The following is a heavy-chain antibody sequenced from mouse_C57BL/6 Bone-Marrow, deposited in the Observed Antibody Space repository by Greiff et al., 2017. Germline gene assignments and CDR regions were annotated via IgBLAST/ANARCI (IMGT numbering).Heavy chain of an antibody. CDR3: ARQLRLRYFDY. J-gene: IGHJ2*01. CDR2: IDPSDSET. Sequence: VQLQQSGAELVRPGSSVKLSCKASGYTFTSYWMHWVKQRPIQGLEWIGNIDPSDSETPYNQKFKDKATLTVDKSSSTAYMQLSSLTSEDSAVYYCARQLRLRYFDYWGQGTTLTVSS. CDR1: GYTFTSYW. V-gene: IGHV1-52*01. D-gene: IGHD3-2*02.